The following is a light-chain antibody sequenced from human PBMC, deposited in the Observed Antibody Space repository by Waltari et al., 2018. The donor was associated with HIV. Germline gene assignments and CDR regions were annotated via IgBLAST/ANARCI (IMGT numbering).Light chain of an antibody. CDR3: SSFANRDGFYVL. J-gene: IGLJ2*01. V-gene: IGLV2-8*01. Sequence: APGQSVTLSCTGTNSDIGTYDYVSWYQQHPGKAPKLVISEVTKRPSGVSDRFSGSKSGNTAFLTVSGLQAEDEADYYCSSFANRDGFYVLFGGGTRLTV. CDR1: NSDIGTYDY. CDR2: EVT.